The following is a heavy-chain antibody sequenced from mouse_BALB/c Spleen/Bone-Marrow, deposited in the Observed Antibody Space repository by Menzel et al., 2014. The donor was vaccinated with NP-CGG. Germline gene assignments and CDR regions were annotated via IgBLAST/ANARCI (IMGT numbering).Heavy chain of an antibody. CDR1: GYTFTEYI. Sequence: VKVVESGAGLVKPGASVKLSCKASGYTFTEYIIHWVKQRSGQGLEWIGWFYPGSGSIKYNEEFKDKATLTADKSSSTVYMELSRLTSEDSAVYFCARHEGGEMGFDYWGQGTTLTVSS. D-gene: IGHD2-3*01. CDR3: ARHEGGEMGFDY. V-gene: IGHV1-62-2*01. J-gene: IGHJ2*01. CDR2: FYPGSGSI.